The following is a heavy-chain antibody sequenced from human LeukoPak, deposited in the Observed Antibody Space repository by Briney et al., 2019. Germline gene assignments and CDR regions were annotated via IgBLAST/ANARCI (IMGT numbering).Heavy chain of an antibody. D-gene: IGHD3-22*01. CDR1: GFTFSSYA. CDR2: ISYDGSNK. V-gene: IGHV3-30*04. J-gene: IGHJ4*02. CDR3: ARLRRYYYDSSGYYLDY. Sequence: GGSLRLSCAASGFTFSSYAMHWVRQAPGKGLEWVTVISYDGSNKYYADSVKGRFTISRDNSKNTLYLQMNSLRAEDTAVYYCARLRRYYYDSSGYYLDYWGQGTLVTVSS.